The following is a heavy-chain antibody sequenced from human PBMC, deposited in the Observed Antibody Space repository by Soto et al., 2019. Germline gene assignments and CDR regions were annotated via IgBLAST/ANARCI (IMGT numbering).Heavy chain of an antibody. CDR2: IYYSGNT. D-gene: IGHD5-18*01. CDR1: GGSISSNDFY. Sequence: SETLSLTCIVSGGSISSNDFYWSWIRQHPGKGLEWIGYIYYSGNTYYNPSLKRRVTILVDTSKNQFSLQVSSVTAADTAVYYCARSGYSYGPNPLLYWGQGTLVTVS. CDR3: ARSGYSYGPNPLLY. V-gene: IGHV4-31*03. J-gene: IGHJ4*02.